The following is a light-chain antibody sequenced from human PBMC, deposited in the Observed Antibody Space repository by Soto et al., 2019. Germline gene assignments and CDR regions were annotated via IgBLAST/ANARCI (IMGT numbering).Light chain of an antibody. Sequence: QSVLTQPASVSGSPGQSITLSCTGTNSDVGAYNYVSWFQHHPGRAPKLIIFEVSNRPSGVSHRFSGSKSGNTASLTISGLQTEDEADYYCLSYTVASILVFGGGTKLTVL. J-gene: IGLJ3*02. CDR1: NSDVGAYNY. CDR3: LSYTVASILV. CDR2: EVS. V-gene: IGLV2-14*01.